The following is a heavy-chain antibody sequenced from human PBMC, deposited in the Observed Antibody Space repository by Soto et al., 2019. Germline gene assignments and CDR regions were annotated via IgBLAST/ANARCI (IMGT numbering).Heavy chain of an antibody. D-gene: IGHD5-12*01. J-gene: IGHJ4*02. CDR1: GFTFSSQT. Sequence: EVQLLESGGGLVQPGGSLRLSCAASGFTFSSQTMSWVRQAPGKGLEWVSVISSSGSTSYTDSVEGRFTISKDSSKNTLYLQLNSLRVEDTAVYYCAKGARDDDYWGQGTLVTVSS. CDR3: AKGARDDDY. V-gene: IGHV3-23*01. CDR2: ISSSGST.